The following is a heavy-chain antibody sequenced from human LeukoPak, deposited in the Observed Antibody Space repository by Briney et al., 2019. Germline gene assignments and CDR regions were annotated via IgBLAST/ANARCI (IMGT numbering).Heavy chain of an antibody. CDR2: ISAGNGNT. CDR1: GYTFISYA. CDR3: AILIVVVPAARGDFDY. D-gene: IGHD2-2*01. Sequence: GASVKVFCKASGYTFISYAMHWMRQAPGQRLEWMGWISAGNGNTKYSQKFQGRVTITRDTSASTAYMELCSLRSEDTAVYYCAILIVVVPAARGDFDYWGQGTLVTVSS. V-gene: IGHV1-3*01. J-gene: IGHJ4*02.